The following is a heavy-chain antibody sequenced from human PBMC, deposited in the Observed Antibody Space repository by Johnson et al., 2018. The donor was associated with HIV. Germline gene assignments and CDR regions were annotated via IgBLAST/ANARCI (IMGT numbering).Heavy chain of an antibody. D-gene: IGHD1-26*01. J-gene: IGHJ3*02. CDR1: GFTVSSNY. CDR3: ARDSTGGSYPRAFDI. V-gene: IGHV3-53*04. CDR2: IYGGGSRGST. Sequence: EVQLVESGGGLVQPGGSLRLSCAASGFTVSSNYMSWVRQAPGKGLEWVSVIYGGGSRGSTYSVDSVKGRFTISRDSSKNTLYLEMNSMRPEDTALYYCARDSTGGSYPRAFDIWGQGTMVTVSS.